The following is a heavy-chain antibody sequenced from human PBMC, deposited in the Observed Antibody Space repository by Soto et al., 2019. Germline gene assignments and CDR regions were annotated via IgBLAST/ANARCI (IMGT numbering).Heavy chain of an antibody. J-gene: IGHJ5*02. D-gene: IGHD3-10*01. Sequence: EVQLMDSGGGVVRPGGSLRLSCVASGFTFDDHAMNWVRQAPGKGLEWVSGISWNGGSTYYADSVKGRFTISRDNAKNSLYRQRNSRRAEDTALYHCARRKLAGSHPSCDLWGQGTLVTVSS. CDR1: GFTFDDHA. CDR3: ARRKLAGSHPSCDL. CDR2: ISWNGGST. V-gene: IGHV3-20*01.